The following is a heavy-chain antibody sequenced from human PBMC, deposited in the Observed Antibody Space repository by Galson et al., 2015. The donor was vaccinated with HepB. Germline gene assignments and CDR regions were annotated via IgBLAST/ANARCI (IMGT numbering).Heavy chain of an antibody. V-gene: IGHV3-30*18. J-gene: IGHJ6*03. CDR2: ISYDGSNT. D-gene: IGHD4-17*01. CDR3: AKDATYGDLAYYYYYMDV. Sequence: LRLSCAASGFSFSKYGMHWVRQASGKGLESVAVISYDGSNTYYGDSVKGRFTISRDDSKNTLYLQMNSLRAEDTGVYYCAKDATYGDLAYYYYYMDVWGKGTTVTVSS. CDR1: GFSFSKYG.